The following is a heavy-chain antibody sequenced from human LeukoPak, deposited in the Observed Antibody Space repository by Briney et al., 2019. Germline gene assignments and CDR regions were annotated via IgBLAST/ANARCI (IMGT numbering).Heavy chain of an antibody. D-gene: IGHD1-26*01. CDR3: AKSFLLAYYYGMDV. V-gene: IGHV3-30*02. CDR2: IWYDGSKK. J-gene: IGHJ6*02. CDR1: GFTFINYG. Sequence: GGSLRLSCAASGFTFINYGMHWVRQAPGKGLEWVAVIWYDGSKKYYADSVKGRFTISRDNSKNTLYLQMNSLRAEDTAVYYCAKSFLLAYYYGMDVWGQGTTVTVSS.